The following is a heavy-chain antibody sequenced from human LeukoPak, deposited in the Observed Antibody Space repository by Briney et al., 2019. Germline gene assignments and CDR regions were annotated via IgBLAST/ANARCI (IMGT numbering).Heavy chain of an antibody. CDR2: INPNSGDT. D-gene: IGHD3-22*01. CDR1: GYSFTGYY. V-gene: IGHV1-2*02. Sequence: ASVKVSCKASGYSFTGYYMHWVRRAPGQGLEWMGWINPNSGDTSYAQKFQGRVTMTRDTSISTAYLELSSVRSDDTAVYYCARDRSIYYDSRGYYYVSWGQGTLVTVCS. CDR3: ARDRSIYYDSRGYYYVS. J-gene: IGHJ4*01.